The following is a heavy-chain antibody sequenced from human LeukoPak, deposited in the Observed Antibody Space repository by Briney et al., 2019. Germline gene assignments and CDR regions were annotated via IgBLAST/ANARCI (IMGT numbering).Heavy chain of an antibody. V-gene: IGHV5-10-1*01. Sequence: GESLKISCKGSGYSFTSYWISWVRQMPGKGLEWMGRIDPSDSYTNYSPSFQGHVTISADESISTAYLQWGSLKASDTAMYYCARFSTHYDILTGFYYYYGMDVWGQGTTVTVSS. CDR2: IDPSDSYT. J-gene: IGHJ6*02. CDR3: ARFSTHYDILTGFYYYYGMDV. D-gene: IGHD3-9*01. CDR1: GYSFTSYW.